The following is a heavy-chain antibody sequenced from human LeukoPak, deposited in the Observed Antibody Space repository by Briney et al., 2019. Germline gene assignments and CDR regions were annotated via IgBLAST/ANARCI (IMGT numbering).Heavy chain of an antibody. CDR3: AKAVNRYGDFDY. CDR1: GFTFSSYA. CDR2: ISGSGGST. V-gene: IGHV3-23*01. J-gene: IGHJ4*02. D-gene: IGHD4-17*01. Sequence: GGSLRLSCAASGFTFSSYAMSWVRQAPGKGPEWVSAISGSGGSTYYADSVKGRFTISRDNSKNTLYLQMNSLRAEDTAVHYCAKAVNRYGDFDYWGQGTLVTVSS.